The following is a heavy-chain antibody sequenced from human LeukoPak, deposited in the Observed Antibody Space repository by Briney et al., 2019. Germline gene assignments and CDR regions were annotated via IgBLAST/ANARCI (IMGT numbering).Heavy chain of an antibody. J-gene: IGHJ4*02. CDR3: ARGWFDYYDSSGYYGYFDY. CDR1: GGSISSYY. D-gene: IGHD3-22*01. V-gene: IGHV4-59*01. CDR2: IYYSGST. Sequence: PSETLSLTCTVSGGSISSYYWSWIRQPPGKGLEWIGYIYYSGSTNYNPSLKSRVTISVDTSKNQFSLKLSSVTAADTAVYYCARGWFDYYDSSGYYGYFDYWGQGTLVTVSS.